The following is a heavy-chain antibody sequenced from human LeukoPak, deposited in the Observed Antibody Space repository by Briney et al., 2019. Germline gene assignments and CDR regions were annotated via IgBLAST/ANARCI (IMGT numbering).Heavy chain of an antibody. CDR1: GFTFSSYG. D-gene: IGHD4-23*01. Sequence: GGSLRLSCAASGFTFSSYGMHWVRQAPGKGLEWVAVMWYDGSNKYYADSVKGRFTISRDNSKNTLYLQMNSLRAEDTAVYYCAKDSQLTCGGPDYWGQGTLVTVSS. J-gene: IGHJ4*02. V-gene: IGHV3-33*06. CDR2: MWYDGSNK. CDR3: AKDSQLTCGGPDY.